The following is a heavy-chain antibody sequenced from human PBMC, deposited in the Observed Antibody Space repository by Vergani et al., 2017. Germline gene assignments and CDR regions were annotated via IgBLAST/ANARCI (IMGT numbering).Heavy chain of an antibody. J-gene: IGHJ4*02. CDR3: ARVDVGAYCGGDCPDYFDY. Sequence: QVQLQESGPGLVKPSQTLSLTCTVSGGSISSGGYYWSWIRQHPGKGLEWIGYIYYSGSTYYNPSLKSRVTISVDTSKNQFSLKLSSVTAADTAVYYCARVDVGAYCGGDCPDYFDYWGQGTLVTVSS. V-gene: IGHV4-31*03. D-gene: IGHD2-21*02. CDR1: GGSISSGGYY. CDR2: IYYSGST.